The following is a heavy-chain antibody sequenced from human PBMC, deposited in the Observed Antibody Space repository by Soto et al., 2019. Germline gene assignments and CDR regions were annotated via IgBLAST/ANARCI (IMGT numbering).Heavy chain of an antibody. D-gene: IGHD1-26*01. CDR2: INVDNGET. CDR1: GYNFMRYG. CDR3: ARWISGGYSDCFDP. Sequence: QVQLVQSGAEVKKPGASVKVSCKASGYNFMRYGFTWVRQAPGQWLEWMGWINVDNGETKYPQKIQGRFTMTTDTSTSTVYMELRSLTSDDTAVYYCARWISGGYSDCFDPWGHGTLVTVSS. V-gene: IGHV1-18*04. J-gene: IGHJ5*02.